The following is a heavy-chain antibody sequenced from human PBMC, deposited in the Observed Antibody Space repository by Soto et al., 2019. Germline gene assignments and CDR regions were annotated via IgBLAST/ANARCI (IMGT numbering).Heavy chain of an antibody. J-gene: IGHJ4*02. CDR2: ISYDGSHK. CDR3: ARDRRQQLVPLDY. D-gene: IGHD6-13*01. Sequence: LRLSCAASGFTFSSFAMHWVRQAPGKGLEWVSAISYDGSHKYYADSVKGRFTISRDNSKNTLYLQMNSLRPEDRAVYYCARDRRQQLVPLDYWGQGTLVTVSS. CDR1: GFTFSSFA. V-gene: IGHV3-30-3*01.